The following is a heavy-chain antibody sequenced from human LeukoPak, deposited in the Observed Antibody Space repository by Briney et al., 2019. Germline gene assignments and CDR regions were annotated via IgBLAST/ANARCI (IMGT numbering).Heavy chain of an antibody. V-gene: IGHV1-46*01. D-gene: IGHD2-2*01. CDR3: ARVVRSAASWEDHFDY. CDR1: GYTFTSYY. CDR2: INPSGGST. Sequence: ASVKASCKASGYTFTSYYMHWVRQAPGQGLEWMGIINPSGGSTSYAQKFQGRVTMTRDTSTSTVYMELSSLRSEDTAVYYCARVVRSAASWEDHFDYWGQGTLVTVSS. J-gene: IGHJ4*02.